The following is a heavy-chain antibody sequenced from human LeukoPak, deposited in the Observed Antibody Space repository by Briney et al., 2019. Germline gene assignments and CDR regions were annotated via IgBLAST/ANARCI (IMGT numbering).Heavy chain of an antibody. Sequence: PSETLSLTCTVSGGSTSSSSYYWGWIRQPPGKGLEWIGSIYYSGSTYYNPSLKSRVTISVDTSKNQFSLKLSSVTAADTAVYYRARAGIRGPKSPIKFDYWGQGTLVTVSS. CDR3: ARAGIRGPKSPIKFDY. J-gene: IGHJ4*02. CDR1: GGSTSSSSYY. CDR2: IYYSGST. D-gene: IGHD3-10*01. V-gene: IGHV4-39*07.